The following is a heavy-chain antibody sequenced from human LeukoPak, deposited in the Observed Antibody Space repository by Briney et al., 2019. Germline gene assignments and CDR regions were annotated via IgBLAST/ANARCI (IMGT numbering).Heavy chain of an antibody. Sequence: SETLSLTCTVSGGSISNYLWSSIRQPAGKGLEWIGRIYTSGSNNYDPSLKSRVTISVETSKNQFSLKLSSAHAGVTALEFCARGAAVAGYDAFDIWGQGTTVIVSS. CDR2: IYTSGSN. D-gene: IGHD6-19*01. V-gene: IGHV4-4*07. CDR1: GGSISNYL. CDR3: ARGAAVAGYDAFDI. J-gene: IGHJ3*02.